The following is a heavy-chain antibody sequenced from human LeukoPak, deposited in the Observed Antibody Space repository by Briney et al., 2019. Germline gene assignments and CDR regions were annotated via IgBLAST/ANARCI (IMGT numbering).Heavy chain of an antibody. CDR3: ANGREGNHMTTVNMGV. CDR1: GLTFSSYA. CDR2: ISGSGVST. V-gene: IGHV3-23*01. J-gene: IGHJ6*03. D-gene: IGHD4-11*01. Sequence: AGGSLRLSCAASGLTFSSYAMSWVRQSPGEGLEWVSAISGSGVSTYYADSVKGRFTISRDNSKNTLYLQMNSLRAEDTAVYSCANGREGNHMTTVNMGVWGEGTTVTVSS.